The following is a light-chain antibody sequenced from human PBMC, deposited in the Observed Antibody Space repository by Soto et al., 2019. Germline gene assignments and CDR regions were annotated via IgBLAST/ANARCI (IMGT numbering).Light chain of an antibody. Sequence: LVVTPSPAIWSVSPGETSTLSCRASQSVSSSYLAWYQQKPGQAPRLLIYDASSRATGIPDRFSGSGSGTDFTLTISRLEPEDFAVYSCQHYVQSPTFGQGTKVDIK. CDR1: QSVSSSY. V-gene: IGKV3-20*01. CDR3: QHYVQSPT. J-gene: IGKJ1*01. CDR2: DAS.